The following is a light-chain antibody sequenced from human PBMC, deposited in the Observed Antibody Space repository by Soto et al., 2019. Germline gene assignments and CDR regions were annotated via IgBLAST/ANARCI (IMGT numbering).Light chain of an antibody. CDR2: CAS. J-gene: IGKJ4*01. CDR1: QSVTSTY. CDR3: QQDGSSPLT. V-gene: IGKV3-20*01. Sequence: EIVLTQSPGTLSLSPGERATLSCRASQSVTSTYLAWYQQKPGQAPRHLIDCASNRATGIPDRFTGSGTGTDFTLTISRLEPEDFAVYYCQQDGSSPLTFGGGTKVEIK.